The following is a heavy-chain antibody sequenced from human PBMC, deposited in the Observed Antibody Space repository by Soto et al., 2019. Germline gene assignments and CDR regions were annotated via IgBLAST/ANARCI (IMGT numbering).Heavy chain of an antibody. D-gene: IGHD3-10*01. V-gene: IGHV3-7*01. CDR1: GFTFSSYW. CDR2: IKQDGSEK. J-gene: IGHJ6*02. CDR3: ARENMVSGAWDYYYGMDV. Sequence: GGSLRLSCAASGFTFSSYWMSWVRQTPGKGLEWVANIKQDGSEKYYVDSVKGRFTISRDNAKNSLYLQMNSLRAEDTAVYYCARENMVSGAWDYYYGMDVWGQGTTVTVSS.